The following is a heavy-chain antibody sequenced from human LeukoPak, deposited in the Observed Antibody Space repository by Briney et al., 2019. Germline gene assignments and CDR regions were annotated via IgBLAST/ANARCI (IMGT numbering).Heavy chain of an antibody. CDR2: ISGSGGST. D-gene: IGHD3-22*01. J-gene: IGHJ4*02. CDR1: GFTFSSYA. CDR3: AKVNGYYLTGFDY. Sequence: GGSLRLSCAASGFTFSSYAMSWVRQAPGKGLEWVSAISGSGGSTYYADSVKGRFTISRDNSKNTLYLQMNSLRAEDTALYYFAKVNGYYLTGFDYWGQGTLVTVSS. V-gene: IGHV3-23*01.